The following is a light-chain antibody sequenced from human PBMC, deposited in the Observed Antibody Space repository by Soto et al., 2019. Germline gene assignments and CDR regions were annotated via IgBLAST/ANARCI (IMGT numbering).Light chain of an antibody. CDR1: QSVSVNS. CDR2: AAS. V-gene: IGKV3-20*01. Sequence: EIVLTQSPGTLSLSPGERATLSCRASQSVSVNSLAWYQQKGGQAPRLLIYAASTRATGVPDRFSGTGSGTDFALTISRLEPEDFAVYYCQQYGMSRWTFGQGTKVDIK. CDR3: QQYGMSRWT. J-gene: IGKJ1*01.